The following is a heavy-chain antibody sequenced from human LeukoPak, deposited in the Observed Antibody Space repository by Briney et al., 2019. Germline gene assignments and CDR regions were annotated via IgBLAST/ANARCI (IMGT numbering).Heavy chain of an antibody. V-gene: IGHV4-39*01. D-gene: IGHD6-13*01. CDR2: IYHSGRT. CDR1: GGSINTFDYY. CDR3: VKSRGSSYYYFDS. Sequence: SETLSLTCVVSGGSINTFDYYGGWIRQPPGTGLEWIGSIYHSGRTYYNPSLKSRVTISVETSRNQISLKVYSVTAADTAVYYCVKSRGSSYYYFDSWGQGTLVAVSS. J-gene: IGHJ4*02.